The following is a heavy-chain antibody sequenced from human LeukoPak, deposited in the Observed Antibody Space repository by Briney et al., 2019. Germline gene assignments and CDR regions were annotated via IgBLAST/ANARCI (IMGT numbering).Heavy chain of an antibody. J-gene: IGHJ6*03. CDR1: GGTFSSYA. D-gene: IGHD3-10*01. V-gene: IGHV1-69*13. CDR2: IIPIFGTA. CDR3: ARRGSSDYYYYMDV. Sequence: SVKVSCKASGGTFSSYAISWVRQAPGQGLEWMGGIIPIFGTANYAQKFQGRVTITADESTSTAYMELSSLRSDDTAVYYCARRGSSDYYYYMDVWGKGTTVTISS.